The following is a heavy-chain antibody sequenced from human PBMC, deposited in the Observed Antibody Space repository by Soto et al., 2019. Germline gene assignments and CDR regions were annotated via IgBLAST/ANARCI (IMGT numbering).Heavy chain of an antibody. Sequence: ASVKVSCKASGYTFTSYYIHWVRQAPGQGLEWMGIINPSGGNTSYAQNFQGRFTISRDKSKTTLFLQMNNLRAEDTAVYYCAKGGITLIRGSFDYWGQGALVTVSS. D-gene: IGHD3-10*01. CDR2: INPSGGNT. CDR1: GYTFTSYY. J-gene: IGHJ4*02. V-gene: IGHV1-46*01. CDR3: AKGGITLIRGSFDY.